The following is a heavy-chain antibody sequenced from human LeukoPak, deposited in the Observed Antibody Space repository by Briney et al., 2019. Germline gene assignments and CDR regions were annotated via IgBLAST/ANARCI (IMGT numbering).Heavy chain of an antibody. D-gene: IGHD3-10*01. CDR2: INHSGST. V-gene: IGHV4-34*01. CDR3: ARGPASGSDFAWFDP. J-gene: IGHJ5*02. CDR1: GGSLSHYY. Sequence: PSETLSLTCAVYGGSLSHYYWSWIRQPPGKGLEWIGEINHSGSTNYNPSLKSRVTISVDMSKNQFSLELTSVTAADTAVYYCARGPASGSDFAWFDPWGQGTLVTVSS.